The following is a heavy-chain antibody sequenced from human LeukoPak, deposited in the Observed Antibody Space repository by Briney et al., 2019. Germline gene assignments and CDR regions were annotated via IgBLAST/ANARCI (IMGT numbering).Heavy chain of an antibody. J-gene: IGHJ4*02. Sequence: GASVKVSCKASGGTFSSYAISWVRQAPGQGLEWMGGIIPIFGTANYAQKFQGRVTITADESTSTAYMELSSLRSEDTAVYYCARGAYCSSTSCYMRGFDYWGQGTLVTVSS. CDR3: ARGAYCSSTSCYMRGFDY. D-gene: IGHD2-2*02. V-gene: IGHV1-69*13. CDR2: IIPIFGTA. CDR1: GGTFSSYA.